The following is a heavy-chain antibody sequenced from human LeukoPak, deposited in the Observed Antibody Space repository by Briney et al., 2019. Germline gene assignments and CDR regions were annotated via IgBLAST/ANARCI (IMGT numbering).Heavy chain of an antibody. J-gene: IGHJ4*02. CDR2: ISSGGST. CDR1: GFTFSDYT. Sequence: GSLRLSCAASGFTFSDYTMNWIRQPPGKELEWIGYISSGGSTNYNPSLKSRVTISIDTSKNQFSLKLTSATAADTAVYYCARGDDYKSTLFDYWGQGTLVTVSS. V-gene: IGHV4-59*01. CDR3: ARGDDYKSTLFDY. D-gene: IGHD5-12*01.